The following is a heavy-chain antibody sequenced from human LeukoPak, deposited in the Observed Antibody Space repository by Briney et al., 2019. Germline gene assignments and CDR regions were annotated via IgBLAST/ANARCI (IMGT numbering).Heavy chain of an antibody. CDR2: ISYDGSNK. CDR1: GFTFSSYA. CDR3: ARGRVGRGATIGTPFDY. J-gene: IGHJ4*02. V-gene: IGHV3-30*14. Sequence: GGSLRLSCAASGFTFSSYAMHWVRQAPGKGLEWVAVISYDGSNKYYADSVKGRFTISRDNSKNTLYLQMGSLRAEDMAVYYCARGRVGRGATIGTPFDYWGQGTLVTVSS. D-gene: IGHD5-12*01.